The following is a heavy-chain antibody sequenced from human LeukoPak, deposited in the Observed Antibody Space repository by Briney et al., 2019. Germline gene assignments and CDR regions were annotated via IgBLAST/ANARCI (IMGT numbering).Heavy chain of an antibody. Sequence: GGSLRLSCAASGFSFSGYSMNWVRQAPGKGLEWLSYISSSSGTIYYAGSVRGRFTISRDNAKNSLYLQMNSLRDEDTAVYYCARDLPPGSRGWYLGYWGQGTLVTVSS. D-gene: IGHD6-19*01. CDR1: GFSFSGYS. CDR3: ARDLPPGSRGWYLGY. V-gene: IGHV3-48*02. CDR2: ISSSSGTI. J-gene: IGHJ4*02.